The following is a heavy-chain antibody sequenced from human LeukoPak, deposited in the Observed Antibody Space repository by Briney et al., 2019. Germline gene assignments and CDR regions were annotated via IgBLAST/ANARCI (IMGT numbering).Heavy chain of an antibody. J-gene: IGHJ5*02. Sequence: SETLSLTCTVSGASISSGSYYWSWIRQPAGKGLEWIGRIYPSGSTYYYPSLKSRVTISLDTSKNQFSLKLSSVTAADTAVYYCARAYFSSWYMNWFDPWGQGTLVTVSS. CDR3: ARAYFSSWYMNWFDP. V-gene: IGHV4-61*02. D-gene: IGHD6-13*01. CDR1: GASISSGSYY. CDR2: IYPSGST.